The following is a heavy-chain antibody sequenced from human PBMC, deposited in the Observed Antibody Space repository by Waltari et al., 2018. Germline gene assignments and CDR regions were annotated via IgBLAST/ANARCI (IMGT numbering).Heavy chain of an antibody. V-gene: IGHV1-8*01. J-gene: IGHJ4*02. CDR3: ARGRPYYYGSGKGRGRYYFDY. D-gene: IGHD3-10*01. Sequence: QVQLVQSGAEVKKPGASVKVSCKASGYTFTSYDINWVRQATGQGLEWMGWMNPNSGNTGYAQKFQGRVTMTRNTSISTAYMELSSLRSEDTAVYYCARGRPYYYGSGKGRGRYYFDYWGQGTLVTVSS. CDR2: MNPNSGNT. CDR1: GYTFTSYD.